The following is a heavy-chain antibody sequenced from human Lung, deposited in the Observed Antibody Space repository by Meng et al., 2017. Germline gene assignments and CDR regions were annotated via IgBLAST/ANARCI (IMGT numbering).Heavy chain of an antibody. CDR3: ARDRGSSGWSNWFDP. CDR1: GYNFSRYS. J-gene: IGHJ5*02. CDR2: INTDTGKP. V-gene: IGHV7-4-1*02. Sequence: QVQLVQSGSELKKPGASVKVSCEASGYNFSRYSMHWVRQAPGQGLEWMGWINTDTGKPTYAQGFTGRFVFSLDTSVRTAYLQISSLKAEDTAVYYCARDRGSSGWSNWFDPWGQGTLVTVSS. D-gene: IGHD6-13*01.